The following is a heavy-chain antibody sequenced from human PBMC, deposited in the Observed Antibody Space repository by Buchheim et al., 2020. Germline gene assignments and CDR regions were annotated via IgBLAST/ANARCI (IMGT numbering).Heavy chain of an antibody. J-gene: IGHJ4*02. CDR3: ARGYSSPAY. CDR1: GGSFSGHY. D-gene: IGHD6-19*01. Sequence: QVQLQQWGAGLLKPSETLSLTCAVYGGSFSGHYWSWIRQHPGKGLEWLGEINHSGRSNYNPSLKSRVTISVETPKHQVSRKLSSVTAADTAVYYCARGYSSPAYWGQGTL. CDR2: INHSGRS. V-gene: IGHV4-34*01.